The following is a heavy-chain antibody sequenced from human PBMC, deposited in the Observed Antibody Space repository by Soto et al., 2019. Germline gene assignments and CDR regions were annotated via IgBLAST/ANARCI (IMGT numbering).Heavy chain of an antibody. Sequence: QVQLVQSGAEVKKPGSSVKVSCKASGGTFSSYTISWVRQAPGQGLEWMGRIIPILGIANYAQKLQGRVTITADKSTSTAYMVLSSLRSEDTAVYYCARSVFTSFWFDPWGQGTLVNVSS. J-gene: IGHJ5*02. V-gene: IGHV1-69*02. CDR2: IIPILGIA. D-gene: IGHD2-2*01. CDR3: ARSVFTSFWFDP. CDR1: GGTFSSYT.